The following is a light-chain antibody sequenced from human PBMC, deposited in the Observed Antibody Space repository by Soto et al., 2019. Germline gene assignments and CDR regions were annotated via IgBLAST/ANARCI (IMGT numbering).Light chain of an antibody. V-gene: IGKV3-20*01. CDR1: QSVSTTF. CDR3: QQYGRTSWT. J-gene: IGKJ1*01. CDR2: GAS. Sequence: EIVLTQSPGTLSLSPGEGATLSCRACQSVSTTFFAWYQQKPGQAPRLLIYGASTRATGIPDRFSGSGSGTDFTLTISRLEPEDFAVYYCQQYGRTSWTFGQGTKVEIK.